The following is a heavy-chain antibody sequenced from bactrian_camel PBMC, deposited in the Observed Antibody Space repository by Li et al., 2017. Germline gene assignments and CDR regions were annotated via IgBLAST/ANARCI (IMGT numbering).Heavy chain of an antibody. D-gene: IGHD2*01. Sequence: HVQLVESGGGSVQTGGSLNLSCTGTGNTISLYSMAWFRQAPGQEREGIAAIDNDGPANYADSVKGRFTITKDNAKNTLYLQMKSLKPEDTAMYYCAADRTCACYSGRTKWNYSGQGTQVTVS. CDR3: AADRTCACYSGRTKWNY. CDR1: GNTISLYS. V-gene: IGHV3S53*01. CDR2: IDNDGPA. J-gene: IGHJ4*01.